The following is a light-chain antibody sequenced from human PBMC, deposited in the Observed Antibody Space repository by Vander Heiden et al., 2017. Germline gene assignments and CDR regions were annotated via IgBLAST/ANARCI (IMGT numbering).Light chain of an antibody. V-gene: IGLV4-69*01. CDR2: LNRDGRH. CDR3: QTGGTGALVV. Sequence: QLVLTQSPSSSASLGASVKLPCTLSRGPSGYASASPQQQPATGPRYQLELNRDGRHTKGDGIPDRFSAASSGAERYLTISSLQSDDEADYYCQTGGTGALVVFGGGTKLTVL. CDR1: RGPSGYA. J-gene: IGLJ2*01.